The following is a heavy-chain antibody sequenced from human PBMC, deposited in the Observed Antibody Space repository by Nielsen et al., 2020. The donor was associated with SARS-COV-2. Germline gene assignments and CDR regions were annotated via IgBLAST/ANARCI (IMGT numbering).Heavy chain of an antibody. J-gene: IGHJ3*02. CDR3: ARDLGAVTKDAFDI. V-gene: IGHV4-59*12. D-gene: IGHD4-17*01. CDR2: IYYSGST. CDR1: GGSISSYY. Sequence: SETLSLTCTVSGGSISSYYWSWIRQPPGKGLEWIGYIYYSGSTNYNPSLKSRVTISVDKSKNQFSLKLSSVTAADTAVYYCARDLGAVTKDAFDIWGQGTMVTVSS.